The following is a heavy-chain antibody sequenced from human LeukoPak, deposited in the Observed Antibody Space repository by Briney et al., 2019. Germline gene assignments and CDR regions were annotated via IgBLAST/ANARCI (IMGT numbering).Heavy chain of an antibody. V-gene: IGHV1-46*01. CDR1: GYTFTSYY. CDR3: ARDCRVHYYDSSGYSVYDY. CDR2: INPSGGST. D-gene: IGHD3-22*01. J-gene: IGHJ4*02. Sequence: ASVKVSCKASGYTFTSYYMHWVRQAPGQGLEWMGIINPSGGSTSYAQKFQGRVTMTRDTSTSTVYMELSSLRSEDTAVYYCARDCRVHYYDSSGYSVYDYWGQGTLVTVSS.